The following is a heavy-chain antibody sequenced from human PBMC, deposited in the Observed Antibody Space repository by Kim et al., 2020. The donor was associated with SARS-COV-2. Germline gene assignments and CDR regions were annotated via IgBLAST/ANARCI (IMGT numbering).Heavy chain of an antibody. CDR1: GGSISSSNYY. CDR2: FYYSGST. CDR3: ARRRGGSSYIDY. J-gene: IGHJ4*02. V-gene: IGHV4-39*01. Sequence: SETLSLTCTVSGGSISSSNYYWGWIRQPPGKGLEWIGNFYYSGSTYYNPSLESRVTISVDISKNQFSLKLSSVTAADTALYWCARRRGGSSYIDYWGQGT. D-gene: IGHD6-13*01.